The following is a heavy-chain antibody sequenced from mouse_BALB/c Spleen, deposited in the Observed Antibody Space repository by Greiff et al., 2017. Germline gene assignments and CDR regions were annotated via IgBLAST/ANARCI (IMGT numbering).Heavy chain of an antibody. Sequence: VQLQQSGPELVKPGASVRISCKASGYTFTSYYIHWVKQRPGQGLEWIGWIYPGNVNTKYNEKFKGKATLTADKSSSTAYMQLSSLTSEDSAVYFCAREGYYDYMFAYWGQGTLVTVSA. D-gene: IGHD2-4*01. V-gene: IGHV1S56*01. CDR1: GYTFTSYY. J-gene: IGHJ3*01. CDR2: IYPGNVNT. CDR3: AREGYYDYMFAY.